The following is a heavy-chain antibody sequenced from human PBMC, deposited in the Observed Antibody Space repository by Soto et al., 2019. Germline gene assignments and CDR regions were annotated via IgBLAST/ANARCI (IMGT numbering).Heavy chain of an antibody. V-gene: IGHV1-69*06. CDR1: GGTFSGHA. J-gene: IGHJ4*02. CDR2: LNPLFGTT. D-gene: IGHD7-27*01. Sequence: QVQLVQSGAEVKKPGSSVKVSCEASGGTFSGHAISWVRQAPGQGPEWMGGLNPLFGTTQHAQNFQDRLTISADKSTSTAYLELTSLRFEDPAIYYCARGPNWGYRFASWGQGTLVTVSS. CDR3: ARGPNWGYRFAS.